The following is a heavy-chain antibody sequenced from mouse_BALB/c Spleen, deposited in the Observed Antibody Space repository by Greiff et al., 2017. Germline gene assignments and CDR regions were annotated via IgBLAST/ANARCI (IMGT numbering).Heavy chain of an antibody. CDR1: GYTFTDYE. J-gene: IGHJ3*01. CDR3: ARYLYDGYCPFAY. D-gene: IGHD2-3*01. CDR2: IDPETGGT. V-gene: IGHV1-15*01. Sequence: QVQLQQSGAELVRPGASVTLSCKASGYTFTDYEMHWVKQTPVHGLEWIGAIDPETGGTAYNQKFKGKATLTADKSSCTAYMELRSLTSEDSAVYDSARYLYDGYCPFAYWGQGTLVTVSA.